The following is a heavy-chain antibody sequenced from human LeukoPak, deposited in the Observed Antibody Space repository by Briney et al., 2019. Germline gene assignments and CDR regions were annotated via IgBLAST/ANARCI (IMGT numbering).Heavy chain of an antibody. Sequence: PGGSLRLSCAAFGFTFRSYAMSWVRQAPGKGLEWVSAISGSGGSTYYADSVKGRFTISRDNSKNTLYLQMNSLRAEDDALYYCAKGGYSSSWYSGGYYYGMDVWGQGTTVTVSS. CDR3: AKGGYSSSWYSGGYYYGMDV. CDR2: ISGSGGST. CDR1: GFTFRSYA. J-gene: IGHJ6*02. D-gene: IGHD6-13*01. V-gene: IGHV3-23*01.